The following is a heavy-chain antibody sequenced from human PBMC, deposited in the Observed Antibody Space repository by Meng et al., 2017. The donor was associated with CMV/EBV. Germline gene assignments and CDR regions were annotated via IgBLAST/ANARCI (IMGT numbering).Heavy chain of an antibody. D-gene: IGHD4-17*01. Sequence: LNESGLGLVKPSDPLSLTCTVTGGVISSYYWRWIRQPAGQGLEWIGRIYTSGSPNYNPSLKSRVTMSVDTSKNQFSLKLSSVTAADTAVYYCARGPEVDYGDYVGLDYWGQGTLVTVSS. CDR1: GGVISSYY. J-gene: IGHJ4*02. V-gene: IGHV4-4*07. CDR3: ARGPEVDYGDYVGLDY. CDR2: IYTSGSP.